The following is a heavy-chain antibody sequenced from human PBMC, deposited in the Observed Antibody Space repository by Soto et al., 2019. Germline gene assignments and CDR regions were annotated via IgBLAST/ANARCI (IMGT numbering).Heavy chain of an antibody. D-gene: IGHD1-26*01. CDR1: GGSFSGYY. CDR2: INHSGST. J-gene: IGHJ6*02. V-gene: IGHV4-34*01. Sequence: PSETLSLTCAVYGGSFSGYYWSWIRQPPGKGLEWIGEINHSGSTNYNPSLKSRVTISVDTSKNQFSLKLSSVTAADTAVYYCARRLYSGSYYGRLGYYYYGMDVWGQGITVTVSS. CDR3: ARRLYSGSYYGRLGYYYYGMDV.